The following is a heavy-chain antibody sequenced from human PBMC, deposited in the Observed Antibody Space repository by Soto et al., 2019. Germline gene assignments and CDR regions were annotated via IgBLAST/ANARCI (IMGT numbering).Heavy chain of an antibody. V-gene: IGHV1-69*13. D-gene: IGHD2-21*01. CDR2: IIPIFGTA. CDR3: AKGPSVRYAYYYYYYYGMDV. Sequence: SVKVSCKASGGTFSSYAISWVRQAPGQGLEWMGGIIPIFGTANYAQKFQGRVTITADESTSTAYMELSSLRSEDTAVYYCAKGPSVRYAYYYYYYYGMDVWGQGTTVTVSS. CDR1: GGTFSSYA. J-gene: IGHJ6*02.